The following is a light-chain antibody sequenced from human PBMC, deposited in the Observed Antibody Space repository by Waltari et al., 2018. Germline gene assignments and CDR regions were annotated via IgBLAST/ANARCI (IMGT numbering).Light chain of an antibody. V-gene: IGKV2-28*01. CDR2: LGS. J-gene: IGKJ2*01. Sequence: IVMTQSPLSLVVTPGEPASISCRSSQSLLHSNGFHYLDWYLQKPGQSPQLLIYLGSNRASGVPDRFSGSGSVTDFTLTISRLEPEDFAVYYCQQYGSSPYTFGQGTKLEIK. CDR1: QSLLHSNGFHY. CDR3: QQYGSSPYT.